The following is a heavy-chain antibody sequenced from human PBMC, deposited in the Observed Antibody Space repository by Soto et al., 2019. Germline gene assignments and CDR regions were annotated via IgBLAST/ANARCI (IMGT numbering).Heavy chain of an antibody. J-gene: IGHJ3*02. CDR3: ARDHIPSSVVVVADAFDI. D-gene: IGHD2-15*01. V-gene: IGHV1-18*01. CDR2: ISAYNGNT. CDR1: GYTFTSYG. Sequence: ASVKVSCKASGYTFTSYGISWVRQAPGQGHEWMGWISAYNGNTNYAQKLQGRVTMTTDTSTSTAYMELRSLRSGDTAVYYCARDHIPSSVVVVADAFDICGQGTMVTGSS.